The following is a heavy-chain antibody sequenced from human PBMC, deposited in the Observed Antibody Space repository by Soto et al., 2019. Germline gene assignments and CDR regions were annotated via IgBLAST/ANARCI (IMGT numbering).Heavy chain of an antibody. V-gene: IGHV3-23*01. Sequence: GGSLRLSCAASGFTFSSYAMSWVRQAPGKGLEWVSAISGSGGSTYYADSVKGRFTISRDNSKNTLYLQMNSLRAEDTAVYYCAKDLEVRSGSYYEYFQHWGHGTLVTVSS. J-gene: IGHJ1*01. CDR2: ISGSGGST. CDR3: AKDLEVRSGSYYEYFQH. CDR1: GFTFSSYA. D-gene: IGHD1-26*01.